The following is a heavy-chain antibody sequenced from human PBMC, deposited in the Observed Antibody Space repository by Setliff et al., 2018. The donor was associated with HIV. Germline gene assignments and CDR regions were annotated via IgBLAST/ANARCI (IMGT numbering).Heavy chain of an antibody. J-gene: IGHJ4*02. CDR3: ARGLEEYSSSPGFDY. D-gene: IGHD6-6*01. V-gene: IGHV3-15*01. CDR2: IKSKTDGGTT. CDR1: GFTFSNAW. Sequence: PGGSLRLSCAASGFTFSNAWMSWVRQAPGKGLEWVGRIKSKTDGGTTDYAAPVKGRFTISRDDSKNTLYLQMNSLKTEDTAVYYCARGLEEYSSSPGFDYWGQGTLVTVSS.